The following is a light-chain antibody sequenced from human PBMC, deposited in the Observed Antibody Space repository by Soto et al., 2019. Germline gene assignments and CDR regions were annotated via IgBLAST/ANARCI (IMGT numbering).Light chain of an antibody. V-gene: IGLV2-11*01. J-gene: IGLJ3*02. CDR2: DVS. CDR3: AAWDGSLNGWV. Sequence: QSALTQPRSVSGSPGQSVTISCTGTSSDVGGYNYVSWYQQHPGKAPKLMIYDVSKRPSGVPDRFSGSKSGNTASLTISGLQAEDEADYYCAAWDGSLNGWVFGGGTKVTVL. CDR1: SSDVGGYNY.